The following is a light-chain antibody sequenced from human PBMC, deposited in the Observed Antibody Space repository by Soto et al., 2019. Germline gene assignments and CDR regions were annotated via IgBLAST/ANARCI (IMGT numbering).Light chain of an antibody. CDR3: HQYNSWPPLFS. J-gene: IGKJ3*01. Sequence: EIVMTQSPAILSLSPGDTATLSCRASQSIATNLAWYQQRPGQSPRLLIYGASTRATDVPAMFSGSVSGTEFIVSITRLKSEDFAVYYCHQYNSWPPLFSFGPGTTLDL. V-gene: IGKV3D-15*01. CDR1: QSIATN. CDR2: GAS.